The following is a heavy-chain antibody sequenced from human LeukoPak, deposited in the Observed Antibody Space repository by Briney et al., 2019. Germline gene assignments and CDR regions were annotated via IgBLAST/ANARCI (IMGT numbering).Heavy chain of an antibody. CDR1: AFTVSSNS. Sequence: GGSLRLSCAPSAFTVSSNSMTWIRQNPGKGLEWVSAIYYGGSTFYADSAKGRFTISRDSSKNTWNLQMDSLRAEDTAVYYCARIAKDCGGDCFADYWGQGTLVTVSS. D-gene: IGHD2-21*01. V-gene: IGHV3-66*01. CDR3: ARIAKDCGGDCFADY. J-gene: IGHJ4*02. CDR2: IYYGGST.